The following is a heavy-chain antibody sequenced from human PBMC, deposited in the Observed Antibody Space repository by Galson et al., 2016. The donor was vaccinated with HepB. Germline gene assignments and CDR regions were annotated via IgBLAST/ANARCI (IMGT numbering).Heavy chain of an antibody. D-gene: IGHD3-16*01. CDR2: ISYDGSNK. CDR3: ARVGFGRSYGQGFDY. J-gene: IGHJ4*02. CDR1: GLTFTGYA. Sequence: SLRLSCAASGLTFTGYAIHWVRQAPGKGLEWVAVISYDGSNKSYADAVKGRFTISRDDSKNTMYLQMDRLRPEDTAAYYCARVGFGRSYGQGFDYWGQGTLVTVSS. V-gene: IGHV3-30*04.